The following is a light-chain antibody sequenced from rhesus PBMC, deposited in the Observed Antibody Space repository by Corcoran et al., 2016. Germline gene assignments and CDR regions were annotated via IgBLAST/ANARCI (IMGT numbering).Light chain of an antibody. J-gene: IGKJ1*01. CDR3: QQRSSCRRT. Sequence: DIQLTQSPSPPSASVGDRVTIPCRASQVISSYLAWFQQKSGKAPQLLLYDASNLQSGVPSRVRGSGSGTEFTPTIGRLQPECFATCYSQQRSSCRRTFGRGTKVEIQ. V-gene: IGKV1-38*01. CDR2: DAS. CDR1: QVISSY.